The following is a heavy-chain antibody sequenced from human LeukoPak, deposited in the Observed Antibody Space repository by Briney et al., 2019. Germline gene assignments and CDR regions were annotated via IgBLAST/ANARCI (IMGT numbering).Heavy chain of an antibody. Sequence: RPGRSLRLSCAASGFTFSSYAMHWVRQAPGKGLEWVAVISYDGSNKYYADSVKGRFTISRDNSKNTLYLQMNSLRAEDTAVYYCARTRYFDWYYFDYWGQGTLVTVSS. D-gene: IGHD3-9*01. V-gene: IGHV3-30-3*01. CDR1: GFTFSSYA. J-gene: IGHJ4*02. CDR3: ARTRYFDWYYFDY. CDR2: ISYDGSNK.